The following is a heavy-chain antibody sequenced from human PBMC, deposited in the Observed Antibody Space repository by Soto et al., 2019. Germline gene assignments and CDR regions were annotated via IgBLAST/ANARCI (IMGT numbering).Heavy chain of an antibody. Sequence: SGPTLVNPTQTLTLTCTFSGFSLSTSGMCVSWIRQPPGKALEWLARIDWDDDKYYSTSLKTRLTISKDTSKNQVVLTMTNMDPVDTATYYCARIDRSGWSLGALDIWGQGTMVT. CDR2: IDWDDDK. CDR1: GFSLSTSGMC. CDR3: ARIDRSGWSLGALDI. J-gene: IGHJ3*02. D-gene: IGHD6-19*01. V-gene: IGHV2-70*11.